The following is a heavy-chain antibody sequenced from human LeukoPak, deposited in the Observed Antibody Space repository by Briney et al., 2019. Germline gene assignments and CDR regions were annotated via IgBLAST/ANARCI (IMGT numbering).Heavy chain of an antibody. CDR3: ANPRGADDAFDI. J-gene: IGHJ3*02. CDR1: GFTFSSYA. Sequence: GGSLRLSCAASGFTFSSYAMSWVSQAPGKGLEWVSAISGSGGSTYYAGSVKGRFPISRDNSKNTLYLQMNSLRAEDTAVYYCANPRGADDAFDIWGQGTMVTVSS. CDR2: ISGSGGST. V-gene: IGHV3-23*01.